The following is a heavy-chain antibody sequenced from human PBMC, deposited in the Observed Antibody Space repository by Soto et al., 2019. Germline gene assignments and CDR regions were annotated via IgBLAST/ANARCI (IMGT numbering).Heavy chain of an antibody. D-gene: IGHD6-19*01. Sequence: ASVKVSCKASGYTFTSYDSNWVRQATGQGLEWMGWINPNSGGTNYPLKFRDRVTMTRDTSISTAYMELSRLTSDDTAFYYCARDRVDYSSFHYGMDVWGQGTTVTVSS. J-gene: IGHJ6*02. V-gene: IGHV1-2*02. CDR3: ARDRVDYSSFHYGMDV. CDR2: INPNSGGT. CDR1: GYTFTSYD.